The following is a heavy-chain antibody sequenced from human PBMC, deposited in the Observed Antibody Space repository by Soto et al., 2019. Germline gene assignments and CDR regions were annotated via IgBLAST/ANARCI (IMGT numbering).Heavy chain of an antibody. D-gene: IGHD1-26*01. CDR3: AREVGATISPVY. CDR1: GFSFSSYG. J-gene: IGHJ4*02. CDR2: ISYDGSNK. Sequence: PGGSLRLSCAASGFSFSSYGMHWVRQAPGKGLEWVAVISYDGSNKYYADSVKGRFTISRDNSKNTLYLQMNSLRAEDTAVYYCAREVGATISPVYWGQGT. V-gene: IGHV3-30-3*01.